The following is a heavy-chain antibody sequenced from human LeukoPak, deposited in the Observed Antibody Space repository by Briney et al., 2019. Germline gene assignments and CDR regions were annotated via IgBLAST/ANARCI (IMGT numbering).Heavy chain of an antibody. Sequence: SETLSLTCTVSGGSIRSNYWSWIRQSPGKGLEWIGYIYYSGSTNYNPSLKSRVTISVDTSKNQFSLKLSSVTAADTAVYYCARVRDYGAVFDYWGQGTLVTVSS. CDR1: GGSIRSNY. V-gene: IGHV4-59*01. J-gene: IGHJ4*02. CDR3: ARVRDYGAVFDY. CDR2: IYYSGST. D-gene: IGHD4-17*01.